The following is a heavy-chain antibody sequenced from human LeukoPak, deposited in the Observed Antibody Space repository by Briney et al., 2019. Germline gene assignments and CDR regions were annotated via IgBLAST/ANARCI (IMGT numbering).Heavy chain of an antibody. CDR1: GGSISSSGYY. CDR3: ATSAGTVFLPRFYFKD. J-gene: IGHJ4*02. CDR2: VDYSGNT. D-gene: IGHD1-1*01. Sequence: SSETLSLTCTVSGGSISSSGYYWGWIRQSPGKGLEWIGSVDYSGNTYYNPSLESRVTTSVDMSKNQFSLKLSSVTAADTAVYYCATSAGTVFLPRFYFKDWGQGTLVTVSS. V-gene: IGHV4-39*01.